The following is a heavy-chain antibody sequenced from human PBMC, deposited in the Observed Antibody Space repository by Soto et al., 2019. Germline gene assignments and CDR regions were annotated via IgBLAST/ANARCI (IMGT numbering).Heavy chain of an antibody. CDR2: IYYSGST. Sequence: QLQLQESGPGLVKPSETLSLTCTVSGGSISSSSYYWGWIRQPPGKGLEWIGSIYYSGSTYYNPSLKSRVTISVXTXXXXXXXXXXXXTAADTAVYYCARLVRGVMEGGFDPWGQGTLVTVSS. CDR1: GGSISSSSYY. D-gene: IGHD3-10*01. CDR3: ARLVRGVMEGGFDP. V-gene: IGHV4-39*01. J-gene: IGHJ5*02.